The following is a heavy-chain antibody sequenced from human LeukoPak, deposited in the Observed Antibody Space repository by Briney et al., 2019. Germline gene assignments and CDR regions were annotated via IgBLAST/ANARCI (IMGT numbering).Heavy chain of an antibody. CDR3: ATDRSDGYNPRPFDY. CDR2: FDSEDGET. V-gene: IGHV1-24*01. J-gene: IGHJ4*02. Sequence: ASVKFSCKVPGYTLTELSMHWVRQTPGKGLEWMGGFDSEDGETIYAQKFQGRVIMTEDTSTDTAYMELSSLRSEDTAVYYCATDRSDGYNPRPFDYWGQGTLVNVSS. D-gene: IGHD5-24*01. CDR1: GYTLTELS.